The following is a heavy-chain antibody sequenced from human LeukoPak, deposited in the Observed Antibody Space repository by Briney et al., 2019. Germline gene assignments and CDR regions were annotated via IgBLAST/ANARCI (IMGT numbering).Heavy chain of an antibody. CDR3: ARGPPNMVRGVTLYYYYGMDV. D-gene: IGHD3-10*01. Sequence: NYNPSLKSRVTISVDTSKNQFSLKLSSVTAADTAVYYCARGPPNMVRGVTLYYYYGMDVWGQGTTVTVSS. V-gene: IGHV4-34*01. J-gene: IGHJ6*02.